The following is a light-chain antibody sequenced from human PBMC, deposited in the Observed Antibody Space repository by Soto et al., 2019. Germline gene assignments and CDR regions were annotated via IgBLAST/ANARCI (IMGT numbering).Light chain of an antibody. Sequence: QSALTQPHSASGSPGQSVTISCTGTSSDVGTYNDLAWYQHHPGRAPKLIIYEVTNRPSGVPDRFSGSKSGNTASLTVSGLQPEDEANYYCSSHAASGVFGGGTKLTVL. J-gene: IGLJ3*02. V-gene: IGLV2-8*01. CDR2: EVT. CDR3: SSHAASGV. CDR1: SSDVGTYND.